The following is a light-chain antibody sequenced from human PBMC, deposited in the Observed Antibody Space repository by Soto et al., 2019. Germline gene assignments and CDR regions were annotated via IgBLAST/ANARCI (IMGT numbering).Light chain of an antibody. CDR1: NSNVGNNY. J-gene: IGLJ1*01. CDR3: GTWDTSLSTYV. CDR2: DNY. Sequence: QSVLTQPPSVSAAPGQKVTISCSGSNSNVGNNYVSWYQQLPGTAPRLLIYDNYERPSGIPDRFSGSKSGTSATLGITGLQIGDEAEYYCGTWDTSLSTYVFGTGTKLTVL. V-gene: IGLV1-51*01.